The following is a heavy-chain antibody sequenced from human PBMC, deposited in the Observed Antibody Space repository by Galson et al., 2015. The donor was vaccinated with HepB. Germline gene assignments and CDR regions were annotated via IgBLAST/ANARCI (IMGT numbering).Heavy chain of an antibody. J-gene: IGHJ4*02. CDR1: GFTFSSYW. D-gene: IGHD3-10*01. Sequence: SLRLSCAASGFTFSSYWMSWVRQAPGKGLEWVANIKQDGSEKYYVDSVKGRFTISRDNAKNSLYLQMNSLRAEDTAVDYCARSLRLWFGELRTTFDYWGQGTLVTVSS. CDR2: IKQDGSEK. CDR3: ARSLRLWFGELRTTFDY. V-gene: IGHV3-7*03.